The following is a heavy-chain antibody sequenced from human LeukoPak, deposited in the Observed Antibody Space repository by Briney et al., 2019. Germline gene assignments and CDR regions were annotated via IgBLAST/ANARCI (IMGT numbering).Heavy chain of an antibody. CDR1: GGTFSSYA. CDR2: IIPIFGTA. CDR3: ARAHIVVVPAAPWNWFDP. J-gene: IGHJ5*02. D-gene: IGHD2-2*01. V-gene: IGHV1-69*01. Sequence: GASVKASCKASGGTFSSYAISWVRQAPGQGLEWMGGIIPIFGTANYAQKFQGRVTITADESTSTAYMELCSLRSEDTAVYYCARAHIVVVPAAPWNWFDPWGQGTLVTVSS.